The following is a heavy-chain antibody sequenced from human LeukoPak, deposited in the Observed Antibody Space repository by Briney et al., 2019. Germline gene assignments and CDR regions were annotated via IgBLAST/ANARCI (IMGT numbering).Heavy chain of an antibody. CDR2: INPSGGST. Sequence: ASVKVSCKASGYTFTSNYMHWVRQAPGQGLEWTGVINPSGGSTSYAQKFQGRVTMTRDTSTSTVYMELSSLRSEDTAVYYCARVRRGDYGEEVLDYWGQGTLVTVFS. CDR3: ARVRRGDYGEEVLDY. CDR1: GYTFTSNY. V-gene: IGHV1-46*01. J-gene: IGHJ4*02. D-gene: IGHD4-17*01.